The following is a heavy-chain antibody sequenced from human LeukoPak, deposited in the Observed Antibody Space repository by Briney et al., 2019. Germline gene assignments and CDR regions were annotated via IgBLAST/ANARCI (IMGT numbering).Heavy chain of an antibody. Sequence: SETLSLTCTVSGGSISSYYWSWIRQPAGKGLEWIGRIYTSGSTNYNPSLKSRVTMSVDTSKNQFSLKLSSVTAADTAAYYCARGYDFWSGYYKATKRGYYYYGMDVWGQGTTVTVSS. D-gene: IGHD3-3*01. J-gene: IGHJ6*02. V-gene: IGHV4-4*07. CDR3: ARGYDFWSGYYKATKRGYYYYGMDV. CDR2: IYTSGST. CDR1: GGSISSYY.